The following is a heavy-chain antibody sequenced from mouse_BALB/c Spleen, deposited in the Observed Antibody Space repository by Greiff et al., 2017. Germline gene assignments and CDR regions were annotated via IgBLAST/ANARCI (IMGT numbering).Heavy chain of an antibody. CDR3: ARQMDY. CDR1: GFTFSSYG. J-gene: IGHJ4*01. CDR2: ISSGGSYT. Sequence: EVKLVESGGDLVKPGGSLKLSCAASGFTFSSYGMSWVRQTTDKRLEWVATISSGGSYTYYPDSVKGRFTISRDNAKNTLYLQMSSLKSEDTAMYYCARQMDYWGQGTSVTVSS. V-gene: IGHV5-6*01.